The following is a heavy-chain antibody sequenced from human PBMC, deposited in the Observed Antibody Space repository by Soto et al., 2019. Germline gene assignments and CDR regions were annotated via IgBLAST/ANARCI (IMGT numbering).Heavy chain of an antibody. D-gene: IGHD2-2*01. Sequence: QVQLVQSGAEVKKPGSSVKVSCKASGGTFSSYAISWVRQAPGQGLEWMGGIIPIFGTANYAQKFQGRVTITADESTIRAYMELSRLRSEDTAVYYCASTLVPAAMGGNWFAPWGQGTLVTVSS. CDR2: IIPIFGTA. V-gene: IGHV1-69*12. J-gene: IGHJ5*02. CDR3: ASTLVPAAMGGNWFAP. CDR1: GGTFSSYA.